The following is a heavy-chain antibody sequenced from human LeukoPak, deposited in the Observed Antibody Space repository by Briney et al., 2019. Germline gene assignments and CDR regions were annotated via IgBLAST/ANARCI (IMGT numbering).Heavy chain of an antibody. CDR1: GYSISSGYY. CDR3: ARHGSSGYDSAPYMDV. J-gene: IGHJ6*03. V-gene: IGHV4-38-2*01. Sequence: SETLSLTCAVSGYSISSGYYWGWIRQPPGKGLECIGTIYRSGSTYYNPSLKSRVTISVDTSKNQFSLWLSSVTAADTAVYYCARHGSSGYDSAPYMDVWGKGTTVTVSS. D-gene: IGHD5-12*01. CDR2: IYRSGST.